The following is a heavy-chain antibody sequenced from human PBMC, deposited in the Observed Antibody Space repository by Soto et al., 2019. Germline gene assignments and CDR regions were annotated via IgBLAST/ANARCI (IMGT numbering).Heavy chain of an antibody. CDR2: ISAYNGNT. V-gene: IGHV1-18*01. J-gene: IGHJ5*02. Sequence: GASVKVSCKASGYTFTSYGISWVRQAPGQGLEWMGWISAYNGNTNYAQKLQGRVTMTTDTSTSTAYMELRSLRSDDTAVYYCVRATSLSPNNWLDPWGQGTLVTVSS. CDR3: VRATSLSPNNWLDP. CDR1: GYTFTSYG.